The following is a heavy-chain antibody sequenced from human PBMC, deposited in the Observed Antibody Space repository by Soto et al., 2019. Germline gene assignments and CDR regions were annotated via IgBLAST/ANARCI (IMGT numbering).Heavy chain of an antibody. D-gene: IGHD3-16*02. Sequence: PSETLSLTCTVSGGSISSSSYYRGWIRQPPGKGLEWIGSIYYSGSTYYNPSLRSRVTISVDTSKNQFSLKLSSVTAADTAVYYCAADSYRLYYFDYWGQGTLVTVSS. CDR1: GGSISSSSYY. J-gene: IGHJ4*02. V-gene: IGHV4-39*01. CDR2: IYYSGST. CDR3: AADSYRLYYFDY.